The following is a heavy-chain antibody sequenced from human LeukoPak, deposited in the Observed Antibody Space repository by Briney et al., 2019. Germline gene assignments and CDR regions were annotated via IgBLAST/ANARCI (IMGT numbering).Heavy chain of an antibody. Sequence: GASVKVSCKASAYTFTSYAISWVRQAPGQGLEWMGWISASNGNTNYAQKLHGRVTMTTDTSTNTVYMELRSLRFDDTAEYYCARDLAGVVGVTAWFDPWGQGTLVTVSS. J-gene: IGHJ5*02. CDR3: ARDLAGVVGVTAWFDP. CDR2: ISASNGNT. D-gene: IGHD1-26*01. CDR1: AYTFTSYA. V-gene: IGHV1-18*01.